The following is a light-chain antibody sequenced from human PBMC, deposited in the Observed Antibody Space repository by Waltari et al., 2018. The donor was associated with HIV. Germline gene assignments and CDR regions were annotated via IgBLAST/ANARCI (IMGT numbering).Light chain of an antibody. CDR3: QQLDPYPIT. Sequence: DIQLTQSPAFLSASVGDRVTITCRASQGIKNYLAWYQQKPGKDPNLLIYSASTLQSGVPSRFSGSGSGTEFTLTISSLQPEDFATYWCQQLDPYPITFGQGTRLEIK. J-gene: IGKJ5*01. CDR2: SAS. CDR1: QGIKNY. V-gene: IGKV1-9*01.